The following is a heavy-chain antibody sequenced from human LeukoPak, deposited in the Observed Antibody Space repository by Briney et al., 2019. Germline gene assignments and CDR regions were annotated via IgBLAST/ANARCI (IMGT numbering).Heavy chain of an antibody. V-gene: IGHV4-59*01. CDR3: TRDYSSSYYFDT. CDR1: GGSISSYY. J-gene: IGHJ4*02. CDR2: RHYSGST. D-gene: IGHD6-6*01. Sequence: PSETLSLTCTASGGSISSYYWSWIRQPPGKGLEWIGYRHYSGSTNYNPSLKSRVTISEDTSKNQFSLKLSSVTAADTAVYYCTRDYSSSYYFDTWGQGTLVTVSS.